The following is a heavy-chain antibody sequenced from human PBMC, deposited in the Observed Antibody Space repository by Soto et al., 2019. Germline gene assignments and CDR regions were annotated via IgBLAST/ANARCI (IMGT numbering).Heavy chain of an antibody. CDR3: ARALGYCSGGSCGWFDP. J-gene: IGHJ5*02. V-gene: IGHV4-59*08. CDR2: ISSSGNT. CDR1: GGSISGYF. D-gene: IGHD2-15*01. Sequence: PSETLSLTCKVSGGSISGYFWSWIRQPPGKGLEWIAYISSSGNTNYNPSLNSRVTISIDTSKNQFSLDLSSVTAADTAVYYCARALGYCSGGSCGWFDPWGQGTLVTVS.